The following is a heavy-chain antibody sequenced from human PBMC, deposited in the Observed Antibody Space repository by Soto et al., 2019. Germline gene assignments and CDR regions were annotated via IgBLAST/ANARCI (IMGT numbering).Heavy chain of an antibody. CDR1: GGSISSGGYY. V-gene: IGHV4-31*03. CDR2: IYYSGST. CDR3: ARRVTMVRGVIHTPYFDY. D-gene: IGHD3-10*01. Sequence: QVQLQESGPGLVKPSQTLSLTCTVSGGSISSGGYYWSWIRQHPGKGLEWIGYIYYSGSTYYNPSLKSRVTISVDTSKNQFALKLSSVTAADTAVYYCARRVTMVRGVIHTPYFDYWGQGTLVTVSS. J-gene: IGHJ4*02.